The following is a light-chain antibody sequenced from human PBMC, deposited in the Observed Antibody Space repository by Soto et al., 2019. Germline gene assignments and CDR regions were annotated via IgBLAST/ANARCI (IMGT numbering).Light chain of an antibody. Sequence: EMVLTQSPGTLSLSPGERATRSCRACQSVSSKYVAWYQQKPGQAPRLLIYGASSRATGIPDKFGGSGSGTDFNLTISGLDTKDFAVYYCQQYGTSPYNFGQGTTLEIK. CDR2: GAS. J-gene: IGKJ2*01. V-gene: IGKV3-20*01. CDR1: QSVSSKY. CDR3: QQYGTSPYN.